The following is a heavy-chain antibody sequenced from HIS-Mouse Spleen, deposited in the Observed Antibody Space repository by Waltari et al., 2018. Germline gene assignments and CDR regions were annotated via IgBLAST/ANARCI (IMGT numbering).Heavy chain of an antibody. V-gene: IGHV3-33*06. CDR1: GFTFSRYG. CDR2: IWYDGSNK. CDR3: AKGGLMVYAIGDY. J-gene: IGHJ4*02. Sequence: QVQLVESGGGVVQPGRSRRLSCAAAGFTFSRYGMHWVRQAPGKGLEWVAVIWYDGSNKYYADSVKGRFTISRDNSKNTLYLQMNSLRAEDTAVYYCAKGGLMVYAIGDYWGQGTLVTVSS. D-gene: IGHD2-8*01.